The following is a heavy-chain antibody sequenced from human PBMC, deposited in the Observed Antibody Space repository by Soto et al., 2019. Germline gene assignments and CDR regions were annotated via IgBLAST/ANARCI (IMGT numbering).Heavy chain of an antibody. CDR2: IKRRADGGTT. V-gene: IGHV3-15*01. CDR3: TAGYCSGGSCYSVVY. J-gene: IGHJ4*02. CDR1: GFTFSNVW. Sequence: EVQLVESGGGLVKPGGSLSLSCAASGFTFSNVWMSWVRQAPGKGLEWVGRIKRRADGGTTDYAKPVRGRFTVSRDDSKNTLYLQMNSLKTEDTAVYYCTAGYCSGGSCYSVVYWGQGTLVTVSS. D-gene: IGHD2-15*01.